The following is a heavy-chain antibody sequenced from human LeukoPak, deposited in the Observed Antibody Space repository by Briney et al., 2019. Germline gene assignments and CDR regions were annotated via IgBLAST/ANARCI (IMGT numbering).Heavy chain of an antibody. CDR3: ARGPYYGSGRRGYYFDY. D-gene: IGHD3-10*01. V-gene: IGHV1-2*02. CDR2: INPNSGGT. CDR1: GYTFTGYY. J-gene: IGHJ4*02. Sequence: GASVKVSCKASGYTFTGYYMHWVRQAPGQGLEWMGWINPNSGGTNYAQKFQGRVTMTRDTSISTPYMELRSLKSDDTAVYYCARGPYYGSGRRGYYFDYWGQGTLVTVSS.